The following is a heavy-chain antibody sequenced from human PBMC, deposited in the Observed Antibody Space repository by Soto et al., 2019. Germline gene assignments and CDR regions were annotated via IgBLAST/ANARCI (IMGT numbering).Heavy chain of an antibody. CDR3: ARERFSGYSRRGYFDY. CDR2: IWYDGSNK. CDR1: GFTFSSYG. J-gene: IGHJ4*02. V-gene: IGHV3-33*01. D-gene: IGHD6-13*01. Sequence: QVQLVESGGGVVQPGRSLRLSCAASGFTFSSYGMHWVRQAPGKGLEWVAVIWYDGSNKYYADSVKGRFTISRDNSKNALYLQMNSLRAEDTAVYYCARERFSGYSRRGYFDYWGQGTLVTVSS.